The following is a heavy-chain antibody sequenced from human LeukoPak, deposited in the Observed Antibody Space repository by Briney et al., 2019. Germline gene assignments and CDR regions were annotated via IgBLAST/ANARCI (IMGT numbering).Heavy chain of an antibody. D-gene: IGHD6-13*01. CDR2: IYSGTT. Sequence: GGSLRLSCTVSGFTVSSNSMSWVRQAPGKGLEWVSFIYSGTTHYSDSVKGRFTISRDNSKNTLYLQMNSLRAEDTAVYYCAKDLHSSSWFAYYYYYMDVWGKGTTVTISS. V-gene: IGHV3-66*03. J-gene: IGHJ6*03. CDR1: GFTVSSNS. CDR3: AKDLHSSSWFAYYYYYMDV.